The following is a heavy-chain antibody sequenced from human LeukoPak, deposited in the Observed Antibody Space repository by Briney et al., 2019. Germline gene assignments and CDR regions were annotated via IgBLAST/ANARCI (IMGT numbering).Heavy chain of an antibody. D-gene: IGHD2-2*01. CDR2: IHHSGST. CDR3: ARLCSSASCDGGLDWFDP. Sequence: SETLPLTCTVSNYSISSGYYWGWIRRPPGKGLDWIGSIHHSGSTYYNPSLKSRVTISVDTSKNQFSLRLSSVTAADTAVYYCARLCSSASCDGGLDWFDPWGQGTLVTVSS. CDR1: NYSISSGYY. V-gene: IGHV4-38-2*02. J-gene: IGHJ5*02.